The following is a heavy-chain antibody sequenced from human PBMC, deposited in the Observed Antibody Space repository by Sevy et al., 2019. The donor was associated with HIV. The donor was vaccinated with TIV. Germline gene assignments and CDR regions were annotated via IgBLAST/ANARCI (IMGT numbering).Heavy chain of an antibody. J-gene: IGHJ3*02. CDR3: AKALYYDILTGRSRSDAFDI. CDR2: ISGSGGST. CDR1: GFTFSSYA. Sequence: GGSLRLSCAASGFTFSSYAMSWVRQAPGKGLEWVSAISGSGGSTYYADSVKGRFTISRDNSKNTLYLQMNSLRAEETAVYYCAKALYYDILTGRSRSDAFDIWGQGTMVTVSS. V-gene: IGHV3-23*01. D-gene: IGHD3-9*01.